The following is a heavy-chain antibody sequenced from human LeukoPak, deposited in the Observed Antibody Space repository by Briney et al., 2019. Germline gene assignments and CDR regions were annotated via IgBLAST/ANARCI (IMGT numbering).Heavy chain of an antibody. CDR2: IYPGDSDT. D-gene: IGHD2-8*01. Sequence: GESLKISCKGSGYSFTSYSIGWVRQMPGKGLEWMGIIYPGDSDTRYSPSFQGQVTISADKSISTAYLQWSSLKASDTAMYYCARRWCMQCDYFDYWGQGTLVTVSS. J-gene: IGHJ4*02. CDR3: ARRWCMQCDYFDY. V-gene: IGHV5-51*01. CDR1: GYSFTSYS.